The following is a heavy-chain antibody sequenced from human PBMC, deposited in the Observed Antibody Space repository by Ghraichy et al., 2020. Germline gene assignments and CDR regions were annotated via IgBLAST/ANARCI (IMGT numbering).Heavy chain of an antibody. D-gene: IGHD3-9*01. V-gene: IGHV4-34*01. CDR3: ARGREYYDILTGYYRLPYYFDY. Sequence: SETLSLTCAVYGGSFSGYYWSWIRQPPGKGLEWIGEINHSGSTNYNPSLKSRVTISVDTSKNQFSLKLSSVTAADTAVYYCARGREYYDILTGYYRLPYYFDYWGQGTLVTVSS. CDR1: GGSFSGYY. J-gene: IGHJ4*02. CDR2: INHSGST.